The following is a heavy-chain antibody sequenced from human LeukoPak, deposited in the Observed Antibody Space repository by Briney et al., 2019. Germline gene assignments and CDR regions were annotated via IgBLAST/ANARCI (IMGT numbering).Heavy chain of an antibody. Sequence: SETLSLTCSVSGASIRSYFWSWIRQSPGKGLEWIGYVYDNDISNFNPSLESRVTILVDRSKSQFSLKLRSVTAADTAVYYCARGLVLATDDAFDIWGPGKMVTVSS. J-gene: IGHJ3*02. V-gene: IGHV4-59*01. CDR1: GASIRSYF. CDR2: VYDNDIS. CDR3: ARGLVLATDDAFDI. D-gene: IGHD5-12*01.